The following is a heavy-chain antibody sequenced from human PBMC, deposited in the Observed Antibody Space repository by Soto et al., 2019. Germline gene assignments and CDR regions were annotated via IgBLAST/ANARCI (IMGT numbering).Heavy chain of an antibody. CDR2: ISGSGYAT. V-gene: IGHV3-23*01. D-gene: IGHD4-17*01. CDR1: GFTFSSYA. CDR3: AKEETVLVNYYYYYGMDV. J-gene: IGHJ6*02. Sequence: EVQLLESGGGLVQPGGSLRLSCAASGFTFSSYAMSWVRQAPGMGLEWVSVISGSGYATYYADSVKGRFTVSRDNSNNTVYLQMNSLRAEDTAVYYCAKEETVLVNYYYYYGMDVGGQGTTVTVSS.